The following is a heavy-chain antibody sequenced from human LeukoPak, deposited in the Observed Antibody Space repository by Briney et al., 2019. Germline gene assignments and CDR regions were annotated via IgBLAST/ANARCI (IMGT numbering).Heavy chain of an antibody. CDR2: ISNDGNKE. CDR1: GLTVSGYA. Sequence: GGSLRLSCAASGLTVSGYAMHWVRQAPGKGLEWVAIISNDGNKEDYADSVKGRFTISRDSSKNTVSLQMNSLRTDDTALYYCARDLIRGGSRSCLNYWGQGTLVTVSS. CDR3: ARDLIRGGSRSCLNY. V-gene: IGHV3-30*04. D-gene: IGHD3-10*01. J-gene: IGHJ4*02.